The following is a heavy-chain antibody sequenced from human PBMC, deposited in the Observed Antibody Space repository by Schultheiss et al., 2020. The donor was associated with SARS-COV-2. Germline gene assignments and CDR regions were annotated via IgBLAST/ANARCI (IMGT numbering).Heavy chain of an antibody. V-gene: IGHV3-33*01. CDR3: ARDGSYCTNGVCYLDY. J-gene: IGHJ4*02. Sequence: GGSLRLSCAASGFTFSSYGMHWVRQAPGKGLEWVAVIWYDGSNKYYADSVKGRFTISRDNSKNTLYLQMNSLRAEDTAVYYCARDGSYCTNGVCYLDYWGQGTLVTVSS. CDR1: GFTFSSYG. CDR2: IWYDGSNK. D-gene: IGHD2-8*01.